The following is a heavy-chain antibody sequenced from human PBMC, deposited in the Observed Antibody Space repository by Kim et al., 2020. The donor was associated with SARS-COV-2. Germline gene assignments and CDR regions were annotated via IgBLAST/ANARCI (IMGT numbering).Heavy chain of an antibody. D-gene: IGHD3-22*01. J-gene: IGHJ2*01. CDR3: ARDQYYDSSGYYQNPDWYFDL. Sequence: ASVKVSCKASGYTFTSYGISWVRQAPGQGLEWMGWISAYNGNTNYAQKLQGRVTMTTDTSTSTAYMELRSLRSDDTAVYYCARDQYYDSSGYYQNPDWYFDLWGRGTLVTVSS. CDR2: ISAYNGNT. CDR1: GYTFTSYG. V-gene: IGHV1-18*01.